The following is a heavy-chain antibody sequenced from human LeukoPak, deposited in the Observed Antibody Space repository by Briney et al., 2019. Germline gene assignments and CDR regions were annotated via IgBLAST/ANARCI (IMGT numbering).Heavy chain of an antibody. Sequence: SETLSLTCTVSGGSISSYYWSWIRQPPGKGLEWIGYIYYSGSTNYNPSLKSRVTISVDTSKNQFSLELSSVTAADTAVYYCARGNNWNYVPFDYWGQGTLVTVSS. V-gene: IGHV4-59*01. CDR3: ARGNNWNYVPFDY. CDR2: IYYSGST. D-gene: IGHD1-7*01. J-gene: IGHJ4*02. CDR1: GGSISSYY.